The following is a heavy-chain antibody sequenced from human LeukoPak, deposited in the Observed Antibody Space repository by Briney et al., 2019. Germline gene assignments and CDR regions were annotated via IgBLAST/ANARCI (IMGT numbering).Heavy chain of an antibody. CDR1: DGSISNYY. V-gene: IGHV4-59*08. CDR2: IYYSGST. CDR3: ARHRQGSSGWSYFYYGMDV. D-gene: IGHD6-19*01. Sequence: PSETLSLTCTVSDGSISNYYWSWIRQPPGKGLEWIGYIYYSGSTNYNPSLKSRLTISVDTSKNQFSLKLTSVTAADTAVYYCARHRQGSSGWSYFYYGMDVWGQGTTVTVSS. J-gene: IGHJ6*02.